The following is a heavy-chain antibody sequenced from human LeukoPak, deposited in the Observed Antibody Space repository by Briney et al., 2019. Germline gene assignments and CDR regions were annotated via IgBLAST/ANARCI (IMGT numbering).Heavy chain of an antibody. J-gene: IGHJ4*02. CDR3: ARVASQGYDFWSGYPSHFDY. CDR1: GFTFSTYT. D-gene: IGHD3-3*01. Sequence: GGSLRLSCAASGFTFSTYTMNWVRQAPGKGLEWVSSISSSRSYIYYADSVKGRFTISRDNAKNSLYLQMNSLRAEDTAVYYCARVASQGYDFWSGYPSHFDYWGQGTLVTVSS. CDR2: ISSSRSYI. V-gene: IGHV3-21*01.